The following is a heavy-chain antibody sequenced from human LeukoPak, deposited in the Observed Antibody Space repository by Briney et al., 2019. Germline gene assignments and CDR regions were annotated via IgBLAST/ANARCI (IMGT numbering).Heavy chain of an antibody. Sequence: ASVKVSCKASGYTFTGYYMHWVRQAPGQGLEWMGWINPNSGGTNYAQKFQGRVTMTRDTSISTAYMELSRLRSDDTAVYYCAKEYSSGWFDSDGMDVWGQGTTVTVSS. J-gene: IGHJ6*02. CDR3: AKEYSSGWFDSDGMDV. V-gene: IGHV1-2*02. CDR1: GYTFTGYY. D-gene: IGHD6-19*01. CDR2: INPNSGGT.